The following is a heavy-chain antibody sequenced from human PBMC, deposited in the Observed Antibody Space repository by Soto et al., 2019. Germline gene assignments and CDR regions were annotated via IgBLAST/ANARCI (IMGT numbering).Heavy chain of an antibody. V-gene: IGHV1-46*01. D-gene: IGHD3-10*01. CDR1: GYTFTSYY. CDR2: INPSGGST. CDR3: ARDPRSLWFGELLGVVSFSIGYGMDV. J-gene: IGHJ6*02. Sequence: RASVKVSCKASGYTFTSYYMHWVRQAPGQGLEWMGIINPSGGSTSYAQKFQGRVTMTRDTSTSTVYMELSSLRSEDTAVYYCARDPRSLWFGELLGVVSFSIGYGMDVWGQGTTVTVSS.